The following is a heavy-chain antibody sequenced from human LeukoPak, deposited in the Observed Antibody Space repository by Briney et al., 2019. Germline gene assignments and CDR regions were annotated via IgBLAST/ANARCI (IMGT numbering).Heavy chain of an antibody. CDR1: GGTFSSSA. Sequence: ASVKVSCKASGGTFSSSAISWVRQAPGQGLEWMGGIIPIFGTANYAQKFQGRVTITTDESTSTAYMELSSLRSEDTAVYYCARAREGNYYYYMDVWGKGTTVTVSS. CDR3: ARAREGNYYYYMDV. CDR2: IIPIFGTA. V-gene: IGHV1-69*05. J-gene: IGHJ6*03.